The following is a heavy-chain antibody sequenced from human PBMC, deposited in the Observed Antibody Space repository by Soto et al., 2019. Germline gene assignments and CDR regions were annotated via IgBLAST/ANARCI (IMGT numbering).Heavy chain of an antibody. CDR2: ISGSGGST. D-gene: IGHD5-18*01. CDR3: AKDRWEYSYGSGDWFDP. J-gene: IGHJ5*02. CDR1: GFTFSSYA. V-gene: IGHV3-23*01. Sequence: TGGSLRLSCAASGFTFSSYAMSWVRQAPGKGLEWVSAISGSGGSTYYADSVKGRFTISRDNSKNTLYLQMNGLRAEDTAVYYCAKDRWEYSYGSGDWFDPWGQGTLVTVSS.